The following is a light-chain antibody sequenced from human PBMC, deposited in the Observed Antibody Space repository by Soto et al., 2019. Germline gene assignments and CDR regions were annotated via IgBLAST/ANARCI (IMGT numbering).Light chain of an antibody. CDR1: QSVSGSY. J-gene: IGKJ4*01. Sequence: PGERANLSCRASQSVSGSYLAWYQQKPGQAPRLLFYGASSRATGVPDRFSGSGSATDFTLTISRLEPEDFAVYYGQQYGSAPRYAFGGGIKVEIK. CDR3: QQYGSAPRYA. CDR2: GAS. V-gene: IGKV3-20*01.